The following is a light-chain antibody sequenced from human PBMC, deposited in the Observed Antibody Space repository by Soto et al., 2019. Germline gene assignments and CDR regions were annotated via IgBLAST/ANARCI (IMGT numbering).Light chain of an antibody. CDR1: SSDVGGYNY. CDR3: SSYTGSRTYVV. CDR2: DVS. Sequence: QSALTQPASVSGSPGQSITISCTGTSSDVGGYNYVSWYQQHPGKAPKLMIYDVSNRPSGVSNRFSGSKSANTASLTISGLQDEDVADYYCSSYTGSRTYVVFGGGTKLTVL. J-gene: IGLJ2*01. V-gene: IGLV2-14*01.